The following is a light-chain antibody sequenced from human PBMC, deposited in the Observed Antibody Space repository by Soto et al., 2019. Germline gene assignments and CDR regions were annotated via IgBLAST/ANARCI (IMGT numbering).Light chain of an antibody. J-gene: IGKJ2*01. CDR2: GAS. Sequence: EIVLTQSPGTLSLSPGERATLSCRASQSVGSSYLAWFQQKPGQAPSLLIYGASSRATGTPDRFSGSGYGTDLTLTISRLEPEDFAVYSFQQYGSLYTFGQGTKLEIK. V-gene: IGKV3-20*01. CDR1: QSVGSSY. CDR3: QQYGSLYT.